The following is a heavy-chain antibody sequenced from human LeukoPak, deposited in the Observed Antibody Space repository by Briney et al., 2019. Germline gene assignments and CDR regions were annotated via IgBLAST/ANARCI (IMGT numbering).Heavy chain of an antibody. Sequence: PSETLSLTCTVSGGSISSYYWSWIRQPAGKGLEWIGRIYTSGSTNYNPSLMSRVTMSVDTSKNQFSLKLSSVTAADTAVYYCARALDVNYDSSGYYYGDDAFDIWGQGTMVTVSS. V-gene: IGHV4-4*07. D-gene: IGHD3-22*01. J-gene: IGHJ3*02. CDR1: GGSISSYY. CDR2: IYTSGST. CDR3: ARALDVNYDSSGYYYGDDAFDI.